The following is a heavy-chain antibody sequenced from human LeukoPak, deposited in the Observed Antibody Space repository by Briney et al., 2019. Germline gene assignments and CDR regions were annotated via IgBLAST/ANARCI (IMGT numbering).Heavy chain of an antibody. D-gene: IGHD4-17*01. CDR2: ISGNDGST. Sequence: GGSLRLSCAASGFTFSSYAMSWVRQAPGKGLEWVSSISGNDGSTYYADSVKGRFTISRDNSKNTLYLQMNSLRVEDTAVYYCARDDPYGDWGQGTLVTVSS. CDR1: GFTFSSYA. J-gene: IGHJ4*02. CDR3: ARDDPYGD. V-gene: IGHV3-23*01.